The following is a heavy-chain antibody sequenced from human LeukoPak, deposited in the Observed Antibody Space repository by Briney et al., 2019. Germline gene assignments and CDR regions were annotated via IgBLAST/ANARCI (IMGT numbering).Heavy chain of an antibody. D-gene: IGHD3-10*01. Sequence: GGSLRLSCAASGFTFSSYWMHWVRQAPGKGLVWVSRINTDGSSTSYADSVKGRFTISRDNAKNTLYLQMNSLRAEDTALYYCAKGLGVLLWFGESLFDYWGQGTLVTVSS. V-gene: IGHV3-74*01. CDR2: INTDGSST. CDR3: AKGLGVLLWFGESLFDY. J-gene: IGHJ4*02. CDR1: GFTFSSYW.